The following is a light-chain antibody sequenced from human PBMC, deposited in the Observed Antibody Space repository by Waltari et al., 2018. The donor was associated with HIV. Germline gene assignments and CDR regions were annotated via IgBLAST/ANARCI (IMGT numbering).Light chain of an antibody. J-gene: IGLJ2*01. CDR3: SSYAASGSVI. CDR1: TINYDS. V-gene: IGLV2-14*03. Sequence: QSALTQPASVSGSPGQSVTISCTGPTINYDSVSWYQQHPAKAPKLIIFEGTYRPSGISNRFSAPKSGNTASLTISGRQAEDEAHYYCSSYAASGSVIFGGGTNLTVL. CDR2: EGT.